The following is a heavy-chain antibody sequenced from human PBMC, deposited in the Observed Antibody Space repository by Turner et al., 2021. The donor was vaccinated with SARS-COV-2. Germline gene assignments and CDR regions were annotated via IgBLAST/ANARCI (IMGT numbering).Heavy chain of an antibody. D-gene: IGHD3-22*01. V-gene: IGHV3-33*01. Sequence: QVPMVESGGGVVQPGRSLRLSGAASGFPFSSYGMHWVRQAPGKGLEWVAVIWYDGSNKYYADSVKGRFTISRDKSKNTLYLQMNSLRAEDTAVYYCARDHYYDSSGYTLDAFDIWGQGTMVTISS. CDR1: GFPFSSYG. J-gene: IGHJ3*02. CDR2: IWYDGSNK. CDR3: ARDHYYDSSGYTLDAFDI.